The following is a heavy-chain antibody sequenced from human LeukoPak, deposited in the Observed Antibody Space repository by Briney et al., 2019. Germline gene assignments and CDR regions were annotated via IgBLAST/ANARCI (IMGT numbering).Heavy chain of an antibody. V-gene: IGHV3-30*04. Sequence: GGSLRLSCAASGFTFSSYTMHWVRQAPGKGLEWVAVISYDGSNKYYADSVQGRFTISRDNSKNTLYLQMNSLRAEDTAVYYCARPYSGYGRDAFDIWGQGTMVTVSS. J-gene: IGHJ3*02. CDR2: ISYDGSNK. CDR1: GFTFSSYT. D-gene: IGHD5-12*01. CDR3: ARPYSGYGRDAFDI.